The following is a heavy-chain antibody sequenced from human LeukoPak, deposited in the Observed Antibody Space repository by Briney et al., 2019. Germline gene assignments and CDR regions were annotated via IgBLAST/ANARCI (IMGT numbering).Heavy chain of an antibody. CDR3: ARITRAMVRGVYYYGMGV. CDR2: ISYDGSNK. D-gene: IGHD3-10*01. V-gene: IGHV3-30-3*01. CDR1: GFTFSSYA. Sequence: PGGSLRLSCAASGFTFSSYAMHWVRQAPGKGLEWVAVISYDGSNKYYADSVKGRFTVSRDNSKNTLYLQMNSLRAEDTAVYYCARITRAMVRGVYYYGMGVWGQGTTVTVSS. J-gene: IGHJ6*02.